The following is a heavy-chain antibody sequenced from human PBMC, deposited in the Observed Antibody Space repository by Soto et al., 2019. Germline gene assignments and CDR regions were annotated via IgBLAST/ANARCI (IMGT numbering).Heavy chain of an antibody. CDR1: GFTFSSYG. D-gene: IGHD3-22*01. Sequence: QVQLVESGGGVVQPGRSLRLSCAASGFTFSSYGMHWVRQAPGKGLEWVAVIWYDGSNKYYADSVKGRFTISRDNSKNTLYLQMNSLRAEDTAVYYCARDPPPYYYDSSGYYYGYFDYWGQGTLVTVSS. CDR2: IWYDGSNK. J-gene: IGHJ4*02. V-gene: IGHV3-33*01. CDR3: ARDPPPYYYDSSGYYYGYFDY.